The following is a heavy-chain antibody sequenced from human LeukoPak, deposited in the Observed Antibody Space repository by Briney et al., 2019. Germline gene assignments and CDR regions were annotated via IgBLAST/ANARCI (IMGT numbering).Heavy chain of an antibody. CDR3: AKKAHYDAYAKYFDY. D-gene: IGHD4-17*01. CDR2: INVYGVMT. V-gene: IGHV3-23*01. CDR1: GFSVDSSD. J-gene: IGHJ4*02. Sequence: GGSLRLSCAASGFSVDSSDMLWVRQAPGEGPQWVSVINVYGVMTIYADSVRGRFTMSRDTSSNMVYLQLNSLRDEDTAVYYCAKKAHYDAYAKYFDYWGQGTLVTVSS.